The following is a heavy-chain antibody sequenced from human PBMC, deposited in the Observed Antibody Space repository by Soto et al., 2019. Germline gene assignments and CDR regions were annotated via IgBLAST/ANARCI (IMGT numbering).Heavy chain of an antibody. D-gene: IGHD2-2*01. CDR1: GGSFSGYY. CDR2: INHSGST. J-gene: IGHJ6*02. CDR3: ARDREYQLLYYYYYGMDV. Sequence: WETLSLTCAVYGGSFSGYYWSWIRQPPGKGLEWIGEINHSGSTNYNPSLKSRVTISVDTSKNQFSLKLSSVTAADTAVYYCARDREYQLLYYYYYGMDVWGQGTTVTVSS. V-gene: IGHV4-34*01.